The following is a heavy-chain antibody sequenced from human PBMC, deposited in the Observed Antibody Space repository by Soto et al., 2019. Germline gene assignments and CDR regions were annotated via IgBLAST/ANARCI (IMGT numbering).Heavy chain of an antibody. CDR1: GFTFSSYA. CDR3: AKDRSMIVVTDAFDI. J-gene: IGHJ3*02. Sequence: EVQLLESGGGLVQPGGSLRLSCAASGFTFSSYAMSWVRQAPGKGLEWDAAISGSGGSTYYADSVKGRFTISRDNSTNTLYLQMNSLRAEDTAVYYCAKDRSMIVVTDAFDIWGQGTMVTVSS. V-gene: IGHV3-23*01. CDR2: ISGSGGST. D-gene: IGHD3-22*01.